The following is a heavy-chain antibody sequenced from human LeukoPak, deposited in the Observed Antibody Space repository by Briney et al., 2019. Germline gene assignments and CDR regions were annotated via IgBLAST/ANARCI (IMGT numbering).Heavy chain of an antibody. Sequence: SETLSLTCNVFGGSFSGYYWSWIRQPPDKGLEWIGEINPSGSTNYNPSLKTRVTISTDTSKNHFSLNLNSVTAADTGVYYCVRGSRVYCGGDCYYYWGQGTLVTVSS. J-gene: IGHJ4*02. CDR1: GGSFSGYY. D-gene: IGHD2-21*02. CDR3: VRGSRVYCGGDCYYY. CDR2: INPSGST. V-gene: IGHV4-34*01.